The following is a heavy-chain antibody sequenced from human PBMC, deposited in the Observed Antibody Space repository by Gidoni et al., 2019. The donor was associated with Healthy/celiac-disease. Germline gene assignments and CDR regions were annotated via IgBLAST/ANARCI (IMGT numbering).Heavy chain of an antibody. Sequence: QVQLVGSGGGVVQPGRSLRLSCAPSGFPFSSDGMHWVRQAPGKGLEWVAVISYDGSNKYYADSVKGRFTISRDNSKTTLYLQMNSLRAEDTAVYYCAKDGYCSSTSCLVYYYYYGMDVWGQGTTVTVSS. J-gene: IGHJ6*02. V-gene: IGHV3-30*18. CDR3: AKDGYCSSTSCLVYYYYYGMDV. CDR2: ISYDGSNK. CDR1: GFPFSSDG. D-gene: IGHD2-2*03.